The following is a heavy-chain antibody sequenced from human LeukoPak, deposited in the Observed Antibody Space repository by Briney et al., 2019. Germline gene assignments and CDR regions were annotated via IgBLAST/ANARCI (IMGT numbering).Heavy chain of an antibody. CDR3: ARDLTGFDY. V-gene: IGHV3-30-3*01. Sequence: GGSLRLSCSVSGFTFSSYALHWVRQAPGKGLEWVAVISYDGSNKYYADSVKGRVTISRDNSKNTLYLQMNSLRPEDTAVYHCARDLTGFDYWGQGTLVTVSS. CDR2: ISYDGSNK. J-gene: IGHJ4*02. CDR1: GFTFSSYA. D-gene: IGHD3-9*01.